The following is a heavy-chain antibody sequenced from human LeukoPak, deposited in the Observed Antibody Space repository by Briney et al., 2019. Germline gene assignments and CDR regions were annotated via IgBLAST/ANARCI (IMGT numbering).Heavy chain of an antibody. Sequence: GGSLRLSCAAYGFTVSSNYMSWVRQAPGKGLEWVSVIYSGGSTYYADSVKGRFTISRDNSKNTLYPQMNSLRAEDTAVYYCARGVNYDYVWGSYGGSGWFDPWGQGTLVTVSS. CDR1: GFTVSSNY. CDR3: ARGVNYDYVWGSYGGSGWFDP. CDR2: IYSGGST. V-gene: IGHV3-53*01. D-gene: IGHD3-16*01. J-gene: IGHJ5*02.